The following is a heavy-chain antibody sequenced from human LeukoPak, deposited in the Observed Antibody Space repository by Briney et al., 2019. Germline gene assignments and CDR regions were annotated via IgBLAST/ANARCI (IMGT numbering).Heavy chain of an antibody. Sequence: GGSLRLSCAASGFTFSRYGMHWVRQAPGKGLEWVAVIWYDGSNKYYAESVKGRFTISRDNSKNTLHLQMNSLRAEDAAVYYCARDPPMYYYDEPGSRDAFDIWGQGTMVTVSS. CDR3: ARDPPMYYYDEPGSRDAFDI. J-gene: IGHJ3*02. CDR2: IWYDGSNK. V-gene: IGHV3-33*01. CDR1: GFTFSRYG. D-gene: IGHD3-22*01.